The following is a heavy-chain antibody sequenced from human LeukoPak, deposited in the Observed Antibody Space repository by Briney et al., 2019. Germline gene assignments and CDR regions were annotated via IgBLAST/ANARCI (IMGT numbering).Heavy chain of an antibody. D-gene: IGHD6-19*01. CDR2: ISSSGSTI. CDR1: GFTFSDYY. J-gene: IGHJ5*02. Sequence: PGGSLRLSCAASGFTFSDYYMSWIRQAPGKGLEWVSYISSSGSTIYYADSVKGRFTISRDNAKNSLYLQMNSLRAEDTAVYYCARDQQWLPTGWFDPWGQGTLVTVSS. CDR3: ARDQQWLPTGWFDP. V-gene: IGHV3-11*01.